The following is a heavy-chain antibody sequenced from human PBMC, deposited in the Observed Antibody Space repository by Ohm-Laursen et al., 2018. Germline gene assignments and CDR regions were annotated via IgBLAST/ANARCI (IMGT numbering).Heavy chain of an antibody. CDR2: IWYDGSNK. J-gene: IGHJ6*02. Sequence: SLRLSCTASGFTFSSYGMHWVRQAPGKGLEWVAVIWYDGSNKYYADSVKGRFTISRDNSKNTLYLQMNSLRAEDTAVYYCARDLSEIKYYDFWSGYSYGMDVWGQGTTVTVSS. CDR3: ARDLSEIKYYDFWSGYSYGMDV. V-gene: IGHV3-33*01. D-gene: IGHD3-3*01. CDR1: GFTFSSYG.